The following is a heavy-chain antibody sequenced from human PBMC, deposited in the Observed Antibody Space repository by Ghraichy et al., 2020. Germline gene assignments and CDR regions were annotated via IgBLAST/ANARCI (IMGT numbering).Heavy chain of an antibody. D-gene: IGHD1-26*01. Sequence: GGSLRLSCAASGFTFSSYGMHWVRQAPGKGLEWVAIISYDGSNKYYADSVKGRFTISRDNAKNTLYLQMNSLRAEDTAVYYCAKDRRGSYRETDFDYWGQGTLVTVSS. CDR3: AKDRRGSYRETDFDY. J-gene: IGHJ4*02. V-gene: IGHV3-30*18. CDR2: ISYDGSNK. CDR1: GFTFSSYG.